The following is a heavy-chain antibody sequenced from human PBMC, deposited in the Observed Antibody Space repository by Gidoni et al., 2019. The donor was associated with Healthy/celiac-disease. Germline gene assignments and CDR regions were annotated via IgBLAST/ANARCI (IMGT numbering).Heavy chain of an antibody. D-gene: IGHD2-21*01. V-gene: IGHV1-69*04. CDR2: IIPILGIA. CDR1: GGTFSSYA. Sequence: QVQLVQSGAEVKKPGSSVKVSCKASGGTFSSYAISWVRQAPGQGLEWMGRIIPILGIANYAQKFQGRVTITADKSTSTAYMELSSLRSEDTAVYYCARTKEYPIAATPTNWFDPWGQGTLVTVSS. J-gene: IGHJ5*02. CDR3: ARTKEYPIAATPTNWFDP.